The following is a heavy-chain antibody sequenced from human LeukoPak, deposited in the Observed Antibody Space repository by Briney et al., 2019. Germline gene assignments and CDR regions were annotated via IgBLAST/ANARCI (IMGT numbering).Heavy chain of an antibody. D-gene: IGHD2-8*01. V-gene: IGHV1-2*02. CDR2: INPNSGGT. CDR3: ARDHPYCTNGVCYDDY. Sequence: ASVKVSCKASGYTFTGYYMHWVRQVPGQGLEWMGWINPNSGGTNYAQKFQGRVTMTRDTSISTAYMELSRLRSDDTAVYYCARDHPYCTNGVCYDDYWGQGTLVTVSS. J-gene: IGHJ4*02. CDR1: GYTFTGYY.